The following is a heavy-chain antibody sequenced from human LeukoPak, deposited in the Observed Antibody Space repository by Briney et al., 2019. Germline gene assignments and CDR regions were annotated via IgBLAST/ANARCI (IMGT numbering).Heavy chain of an antibody. D-gene: IGHD3-10*01. CDR1: GGSISNNNYY. J-gene: IGHJ4*02. Sequence: PSETLSLTCTVSGGSISNNNYYWGWIRQPPGKALEWIGSIYYSGSTLHNPSLMSRVTMSVDTSKNQFTLKLSSVTAADTDVYYCATHGGDGPGSSNFDYWGQGTLVTVSS. CDR2: IYYSGST. CDR3: ATHGGDGPGSSNFDY. V-gene: IGHV4-39*01.